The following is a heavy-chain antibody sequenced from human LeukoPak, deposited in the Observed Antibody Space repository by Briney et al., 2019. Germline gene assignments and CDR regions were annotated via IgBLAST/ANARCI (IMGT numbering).Heavy chain of an antibody. CDR3: ARGRPHGNDY. D-gene: IGHD4-23*01. Sequence: GGSLRLSCAASGFTYGNYLMHWVRQAPGKGLVWVSRIASDGSSTTYADSVKGRFSISRDNAKNTLYLQMNSLRVEDTAVYYCARGRPHGNDYWGQGTLVTVSS. V-gene: IGHV3-74*01. CDR2: IASDGSST. CDR1: GFTYGNYL. J-gene: IGHJ4*02.